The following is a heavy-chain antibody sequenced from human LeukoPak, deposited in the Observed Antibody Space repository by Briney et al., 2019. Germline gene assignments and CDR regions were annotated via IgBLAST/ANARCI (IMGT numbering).Heavy chain of an antibody. D-gene: IGHD5-24*01. Sequence: GGSLRLSCAASGFTFSNYIMNWVRQAPGKGLEWVAFIWYDGSNKYYADSVKGRFTISRDNSENTLYLQMSSLRAEDTALYYCARDSGYGYNTFPTADYWGQGILVTVSS. CDR1: GFTFSNYI. CDR2: IWYDGSNK. V-gene: IGHV3-33*08. J-gene: IGHJ4*02. CDR3: ARDSGYGYNTFPTADY.